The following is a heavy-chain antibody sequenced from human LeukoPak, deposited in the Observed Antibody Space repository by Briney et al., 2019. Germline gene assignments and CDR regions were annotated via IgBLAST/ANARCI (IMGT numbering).Heavy chain of an antibody. CDR2: IYDTGST. V-gene: IGHV4-61*03. CDR1: GGSVTDGSFF. Sequence: PSETLSLTCAVSGGSVTDGSFFWSWIRQPPGTGLEWIGYIYDTGSTRYRPSLKSRVTMSVDMSKNHFSLRLGSVTAADTAVYYCARDAESLDSYGSGSPQTRWFDPWGQGTLVTVSS. CDR3: ARDAESLDSYGSGSPQTRWFDP. D-gene: IGHD3-10*01. J-gene: IGHJ5*02.